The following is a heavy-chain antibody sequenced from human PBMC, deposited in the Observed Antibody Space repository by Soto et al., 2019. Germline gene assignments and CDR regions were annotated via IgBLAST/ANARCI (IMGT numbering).Heavy chain of an antibody. CDR1: GGSISSSSYY. Sequence: SETLSLTCTVSGGSISSSSYYWGWIRQPPGKGLEWIGSIYYSGSTYYNPSLKSRVTISVDTSKNQFSLKLSSVTAADTAVYYCARQSHAYSSGSTLGAAFDSWGQGTMVNVSS. CDR3: ARQSHAYSSGSTLGAAFDS. J-gene: IGHJ3*02. V-gene: IGHV4-39*01. CDR2: IYYSGST. D-gene: IGHD6-19*01.